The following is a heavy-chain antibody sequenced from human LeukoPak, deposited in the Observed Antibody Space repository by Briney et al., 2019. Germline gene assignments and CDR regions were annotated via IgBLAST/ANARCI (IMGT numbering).Heavy chain of an antibody. CDR3: ARGEYYDFWSGYYTVYYYYMDV. J-gene: IGHJ6*03. Sequence: PGGSLRLSCAASGFTFSSYWMHWVRQAPGKGLVWVSRINSDGSSTSYADSVKGRFTISRDNAKNTLYLQMSSLRAEDTAVYYCARGEYYDFWSGYYTVYYYYMDVWGKGTTVTVSS. CDR2: INSDGSST. D-gene: IGHD3-3*01. CDR1: GFTFSSYW. V-gene: IGHV3-74*01.